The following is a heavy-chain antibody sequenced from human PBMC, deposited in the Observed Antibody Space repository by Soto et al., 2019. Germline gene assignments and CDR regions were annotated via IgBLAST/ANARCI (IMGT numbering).Heavy chain of an antibody. Sequence: PSETLSLTCAVYGGSFSGYYWNWIRQPPGKGLEWIGEINHSGSTNYNPSLKSRVTISLDTSKNQFSLKLSSVTAADTAVYYCAIGYGRNFDYWGQGTLVTVSS. V-gene: IGHV4-34*01. CDR3: AIGYGRNFDY. J-gene: IGHJ4*02. CDR2: INHSGST. CDR1: GGSFSGYY. D-gene: IGHD3-10*01.